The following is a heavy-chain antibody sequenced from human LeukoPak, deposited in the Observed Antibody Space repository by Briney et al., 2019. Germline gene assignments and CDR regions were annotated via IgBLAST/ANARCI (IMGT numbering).Heavy chain of an antibody. CDR2: VFHTGST. V-gene: IGHV4-59*01. CDR1: GGSIDTYY. Sequence: SETLSLTCTVSGGSIDTYYWNWIRQPPGKGLEWIGYVFHTGSTNYNPSLKSRVTISVDTSKNQFSLKLSSVTAADTAVYYCARGVNSGYFDYCGQGTLVTVSS. J-gene: IGHJ4*02. CDR3: ARGVNSGYFDY. D-gene: IGHD1-26*01.